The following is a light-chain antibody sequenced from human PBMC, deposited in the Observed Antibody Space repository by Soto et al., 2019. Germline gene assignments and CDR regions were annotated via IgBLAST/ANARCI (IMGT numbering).Light chain of an antibody. CDR1: SSDIGTYNY. CDR2: EVS. CDR3: SSYTVTSVTLYV. V-gene: IGLV2-14*01. Sequence: QSALTQPASVSGSPGQSITISCTGTSSDIGTYNYVSWYQQHPGKAPKVMIYEVSNRPSGVSNRFSGSKSGNTASLTISGLQAEDEADYYCSSYTVTSVTLYVFGTGTKVT. J-gene: IGLJ1*01.